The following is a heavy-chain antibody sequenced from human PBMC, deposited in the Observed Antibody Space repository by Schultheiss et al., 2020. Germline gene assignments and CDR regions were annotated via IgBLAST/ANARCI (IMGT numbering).Heavy chain of an antibody. CDR1: GFTVSSNY. D-gene: IGHD2-15*01. Sequence: GGSLRLSCAASGFTVSSNYMSWVRQAPGKGLEWVSVIYSGGSTYYADSVKGRFTISRDNSKNSLSLQMNSLRAEDTAVYYCARDLGYCSGGSCYYYGMDVRGQGTTVTVSS. V-gene: IGHV3-66*01. CDR2: IYSGGST. J-gene: IGHJ6*02. CDR3: ARDLGYCSGGSCYYYGMDV.